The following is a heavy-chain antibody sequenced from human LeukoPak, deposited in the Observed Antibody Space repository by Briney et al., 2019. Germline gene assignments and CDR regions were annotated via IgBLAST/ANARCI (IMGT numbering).Heavy chain of an antibody. CDR1: GFTFSSYA. Sequence: QPGGSLRLSCAASGFTFSSYAVSWVRQAPGKGLEWVSAISGSGGSTYYADSVKGRFTISRDNSKNTLYLQMNSLRAEDTAVYYCAKTHDYGDYGDYWGQGTLVTVSS. CDR2: ISGSGGST. D-gene: IGHD4-17*01. J-gene: IGHJ4*02. V-gene: IGHV3-23*01. CDR3: AKTHDYGDYGDY.